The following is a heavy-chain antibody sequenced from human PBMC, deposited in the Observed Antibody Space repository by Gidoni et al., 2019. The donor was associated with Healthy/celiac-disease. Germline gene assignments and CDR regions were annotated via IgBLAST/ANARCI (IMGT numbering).Heavy chain of an antibody. J-gene: IGHJ6*03. CDR1: GFTFSDYY. CDR3: ARFSNYYYYMDV. CDR2: ISSSSSYT. V-gene: IGHV3-11*06. Sequence: QVQLVESGGGLVKPGGSLRLSCAASGFTFSDYYMSWIRQAPGKGLEWVSYISSSSSYTNYADSVKGRFTISRDNAKNSLYLQMNSLRAEDTAVYYCARFSNYYYYMDVWGKGTTVTVSS.